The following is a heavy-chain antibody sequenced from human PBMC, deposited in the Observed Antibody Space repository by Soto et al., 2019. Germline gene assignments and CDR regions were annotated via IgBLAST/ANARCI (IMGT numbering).Heavy chain of an antibody. D-gene: IGHD5-12*01. V-gene: IGHV1-69*13. CDR1: GGTFSSYA. CDR2: IIPIFGTA. J-gene: IGHJ5*02. CDR3: ARDSGYDQLMSGQENPTFDP. Sequence: SVKVSCKASGGTFSSYAISWVRQAPGQGLEWMGGIIPIFGTANYAQRFQGRVTITADESTSTAYMELSSLRSEDTAVYYCARDSGYDQLMSGQENPTFDPWGQGTLVTVSS.